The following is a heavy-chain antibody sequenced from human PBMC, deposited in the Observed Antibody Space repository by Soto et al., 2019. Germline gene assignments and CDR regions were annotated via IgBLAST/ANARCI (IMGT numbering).Heavy chain of an antibody. CDR2: IYYSGST. V-gene: IGHV4-61*01. Sequence: QVQLQESGPGLVKPSETLSLTCTVSGGSVSSGSYHWSWIRQPPGKGLEWIGYIYYSGSTNYNPRHKSRVTISVDXCKXPXCLKMSSVTAADTAVYYCARASRFTIFSAYYYDMDVWGQGTTVTVSS. CDR1: GGSVSSGSYH. CDR3: ARASRFTIFSAYYYDMDV. D-gene: IGHD3-9*01. J-gene: IGHJ6*02.